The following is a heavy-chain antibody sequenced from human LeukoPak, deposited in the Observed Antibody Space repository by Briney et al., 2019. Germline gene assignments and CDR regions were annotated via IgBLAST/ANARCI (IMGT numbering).Heavy chain of an antibody. V-gene: IGHV4-34*01. CDR3: ARGPARDTEMVVAATPPPVMSDY. CDR1: GGSFIGDY. J-gene: IGHJ4*02. CDR2: INHTGSA. D-gene: IGHD2-15*01. Sequence: SETLSLTCAGYGGSFIGDYWSWIRHSPGKGLEWIREINHTGSASYNPSLKSRVAISFDTSKNQFSLRLSSVTAADTAVYYCARGPARDTEMVVAATPPPVMSDYWGQGTLVTVSS.